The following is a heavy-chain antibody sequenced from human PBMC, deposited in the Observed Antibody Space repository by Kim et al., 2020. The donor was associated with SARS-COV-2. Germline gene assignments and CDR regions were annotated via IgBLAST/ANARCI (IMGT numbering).Heavy chain of an antibody. J-gene: IGHJ5*02. Sequence: TAYGASVKGRVTISRDDSKSTAYLQMDSRKTEDTAVYYCTRPSTWFYPWGQGTLVTVSS. CDR2: T. V-gene: IGHV3-73*01. CDR3: TRPSTWFYP.